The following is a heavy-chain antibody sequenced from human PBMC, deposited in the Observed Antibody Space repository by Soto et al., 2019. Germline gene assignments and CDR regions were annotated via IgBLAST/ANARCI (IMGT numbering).Heavy chain of an antibody. CDR2: IRQDGSEA. CDR1: GFTFTNYY. CDR3: ATLPGGSGLDV. V-gene: IGHV3-7*03. Sequence: EVQLEESGGGLVQPGGSLRLSCVASGFTFTNYYINWIRQAPGKGLEWVANIRQDGSEAFYVDSVRGRCTMTRDNAKNSVYMQMNSLRVEDTAVYYCATLPGGSGLDVWCRGTTVSVS. D-gene: IGHD3-10*01. J-gene: IGHJ6*02.